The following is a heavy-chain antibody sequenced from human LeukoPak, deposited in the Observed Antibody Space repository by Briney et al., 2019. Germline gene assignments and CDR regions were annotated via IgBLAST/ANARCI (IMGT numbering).Heavy chain of an antibody. Sequence: GGSLRLSCAASGFTFSNYAMNWVRQAPGRGLEWVSAISGSGGSTYYADSVKGRFTISRDNSKNTLYLQMNSLRAEDTAVYYCAKDQYYYDSSGIFDYWGQGTLVTVSS. J-gene: IGHJ4*02. CDR3: AKDQYYYDSSGIFDY. D-gene: IGHD3-22*01. CDR2: ISGSGGST. CDR1: GFTFSNYA. V-gene: IGHV3-23*01.